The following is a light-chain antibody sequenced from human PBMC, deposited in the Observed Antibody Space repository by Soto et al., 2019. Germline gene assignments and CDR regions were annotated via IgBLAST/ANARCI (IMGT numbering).Light chain of an antibody. CDR3: AAWDDSLNGVV. V-gene: IGLV1-44*01. Sequence: QSALTQSPSVSGTPGQGVTISCSGGTSNIGTYTVNWYQQLPGTAPKVLIYGDNQRPSGVADRFSGSKSGTSASLVISGLQSEDEADYYCAAWDDSLNGVVFGGGTQLTVL. CDR2: GDN. J-gene: IGLJ2*01. CDR1: TSNIGTYT.